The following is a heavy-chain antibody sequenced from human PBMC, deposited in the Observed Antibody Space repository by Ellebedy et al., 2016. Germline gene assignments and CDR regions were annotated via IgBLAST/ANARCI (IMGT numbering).Heavy chain of an antibody. CDR3: ARMRSSDPYYFDY. J-gene: IGHJ4*02. Sequence: SWIRQPPGKALEWLALIDWEDDKKYSMSLRTRLTISQDTSKNQVVLRMINMDPVDTASYYCARMRSSDPYYFDYWGRGITVTVSS. CDR2: IDWEDDK. V-gene: IGHV2-70*01. D-gene: IGHD2-21*02.